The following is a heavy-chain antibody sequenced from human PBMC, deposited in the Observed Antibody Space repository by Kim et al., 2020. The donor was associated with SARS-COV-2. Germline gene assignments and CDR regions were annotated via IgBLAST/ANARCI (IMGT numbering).Heavy chain of an antibody. J-gene: IGHJ5*02. CDR1: GFTFDDYA. D-gene: IGHD6-19*01. V-gene: IGHV3-9*01. Sequence: GGSLRLSCAASGFTFDDYAMHWVRQAPGKGLEWVSGISWNSGSIGYADSVKGRFTISRDNAKNSLYLQMNSLRAEDTALYYCAKAYDPYSGGRLWGWFDPWGQGTLVTVSS. CDR2: ISWNSGSI. CDR3: AKAYDPYSGGRLWGWFDP.